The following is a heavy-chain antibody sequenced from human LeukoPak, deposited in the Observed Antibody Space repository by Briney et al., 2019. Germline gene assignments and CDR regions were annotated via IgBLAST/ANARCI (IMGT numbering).Heavy chain of an antibody. V-gene: IGHV4-31*03. CDR1: GGSISSGGYY. Sequence: SSETLFLTCTVSGGSISSGGYYWNWIRQHPGKGLEWIGYIYYSGSTYYNPSLKSRVTISVDTSKNQFSLKLSSVTAADTAVYYCARSVAYFHYWGQGTLVTVSS. CDR2: IYYSGST. CDR3: ARSVAYFHY. J-gene: IGHJ4*02.